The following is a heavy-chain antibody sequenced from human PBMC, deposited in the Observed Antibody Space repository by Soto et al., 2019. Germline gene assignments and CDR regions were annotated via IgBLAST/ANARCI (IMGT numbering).Heavy chain of an antibody. CDR3: PHRSRGYAYYFDQ. Sequence: QITLKESGPALVRPTQTLTLTCSFSGFSLTTRGVAVGWIRQPPGKALEWLALIFWDDDKWYSPSLRRRLTITQDTSKNQVVLTMTHMDPVDTATYYCPHRSRGYAYYFDQWGQGTLVTVSS. J-gene: IGHJ4*02. V-gene: IGHV2-5*02. D-gene: IGHD5-12*01. CDR2: IFWDDDK. CDR1: GFSLTTRGVA.